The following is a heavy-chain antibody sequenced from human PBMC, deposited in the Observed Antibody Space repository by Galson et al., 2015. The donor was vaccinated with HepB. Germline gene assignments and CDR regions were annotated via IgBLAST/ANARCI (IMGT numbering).Heavy chain of an antibody. J-gene: IGHJ4*02. Sequence: SLRLSCAASGFTFSSYWMHWVRQAPGKGLVWVSRINSDGSSTSYADSVKGRFTISRDNAKNTLYLQMNSLKAEDTAVYYCARAIRSGGEHDYWGQGTLVTVSS. CDR1: GFTFSSYW. CDR2: INSDGSST. CDR3: ARAIRSGGEHDY. D-gene: IGHD3-16*01. V-gene: IGHV3-74*01.